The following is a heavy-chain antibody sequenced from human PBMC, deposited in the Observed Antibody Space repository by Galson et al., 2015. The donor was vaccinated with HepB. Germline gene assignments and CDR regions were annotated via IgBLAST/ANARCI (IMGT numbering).Heavy chain of an antibody. CDR1: GYTFTSYA. D-gene: IGHD3-16*02. CDR2: INAGNGNT. CDR3: ARRSGVWGSYRPDWYFDL. V-gene: IGHV1-3*01. J-gene: IGHJ2*01. Sequence: SVKVSCKASGYTFTSYAMHWVRQAPGQRLEWMGWINAGNGNTKYSQKFQGRVTITRDTSASTAYMELSSLRSEDTAVYYCARRSGVWGSYRPDWYFDLWGRGTLVTVSS.